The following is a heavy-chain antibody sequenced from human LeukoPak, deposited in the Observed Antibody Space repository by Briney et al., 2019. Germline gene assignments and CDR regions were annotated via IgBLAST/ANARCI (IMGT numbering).Heavy chain of an antibody. J-gene: IGHJ4*02. V-gene: IGHV4-4*07. Sequence: PSETLSLTCAVYGGSFGGYYWTWIRQPAGKGLEWIGRIHSSGSTNYNPSLKSRVTMSVDTSKNQFSLRLSSVTAADTAVYYCARDPHGSSGWYDYWGQGILVTVSS. D-gene: IGHD6-19*01. CDR2: IHSSGST. CDR3: ARDPHGSSGWYDY. CDR1: GGSFGGYY.